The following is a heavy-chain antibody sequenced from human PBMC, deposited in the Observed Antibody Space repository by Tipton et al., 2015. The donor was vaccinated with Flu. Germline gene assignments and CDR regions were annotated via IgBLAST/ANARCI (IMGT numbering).Heavy chain of an antibody. CDR2: IRYDGTNK. J-gene: IGHJ6*02. CDR3: AKSIKTALTNSYYFYAMDV. D-gene: IGHD3-10*01. CDR1: GFIFSNYG. Sequence: SLRLSCEASGFIFSNYGMHWVRQAPGKGLEWVSFIRYDGTNKYYSDSVKGRFTISKDRYKDTLYLQMNSLRPEDTAVYYCAKSIKTALTNSYYFYAMDVWGQGTPLTVSS. V-gene: IGHV3-30*02.